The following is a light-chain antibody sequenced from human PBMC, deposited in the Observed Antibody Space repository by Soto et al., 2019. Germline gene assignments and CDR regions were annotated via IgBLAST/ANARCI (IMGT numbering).Light chain of an antibody. CDR2: DAS. CDR1: QSVSSSF. CDR3: QQRSNWLT. V-gene: IGKV3D-20*02. Sequence: EIVMTQSPGTLSLSPGERATLSCRASQSVSSSFLAWNQQNRGQAPRLLIYDASNRATGIPARFSGSGSGTDFTLTISSLEPEDFAVYYCQQRSNWLTFGGGTKVDIK. J-gene: IGKJ4*01.